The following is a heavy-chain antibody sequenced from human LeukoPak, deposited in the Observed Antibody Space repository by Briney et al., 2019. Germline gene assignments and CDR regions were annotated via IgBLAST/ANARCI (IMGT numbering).Heavy chain of an antibody. Sequence: SQTLSLTCTVSGGSISSGDYYWSWIRPPPGKGLEWIGYIYYSGSTYYNPSLKSRVTISVDTSKNQFSLKLSSVTAADTAVYYCARGIAAAGYAFDIWGQGTMVTVSS. J-gene: IGHJ3*02. V-gene: IGHV4-30-4*08. CDR2: IYYSGST. D-gene: IGHD6-13*01. CDR1: GGSISSGDYY. CDR3: ARGIAAAGYAFDI.